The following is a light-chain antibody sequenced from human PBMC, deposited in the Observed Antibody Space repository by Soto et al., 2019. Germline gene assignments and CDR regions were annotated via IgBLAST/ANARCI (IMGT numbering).Light chain of an antibody. V-gene: IGKV3-11*01. CDR1: QSVSSH. CDR3: QQRRSWPPTIT. CDR2: DAS. Sequence: EIVMTQSPATLSVSPGEGATVSCRASQSVSSHLAWYQHKPGQAPRLPFYDASTRATGIPPRFSGSGSGTDFTLTISSLEPEDFAVYYCQQRRSWPPTITFGQGTRLEIK. J-gene: IGKJ5*01.